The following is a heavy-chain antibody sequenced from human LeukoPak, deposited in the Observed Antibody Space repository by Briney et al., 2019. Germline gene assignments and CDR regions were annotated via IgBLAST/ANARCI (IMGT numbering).Heavy chain of an antibody. Sequence: GGSLRLSCAASGFTLSSYWMTWLRQAPGKGLEWVANIKRDGSERYYVGSVKGRFTISRDNAKNSLYLQMNSLRAEDTAVYYCAELGITMIGGVWGKGTTVTISS. J-gene: IGHJ6*04. CDR1: GFTLSSYW. V-gene: IGHV3-7*01. CDR3: AELGITMIGGV. D-gene: IGHD3-10*02. CDR2: IKRDGSER.